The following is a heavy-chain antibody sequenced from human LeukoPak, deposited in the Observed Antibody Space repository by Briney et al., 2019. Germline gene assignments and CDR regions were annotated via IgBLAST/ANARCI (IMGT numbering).Heavy chain of an antibody. CDR1: GFTFSSYS. V-gene: IGHV3-21*01. CDR2: ISSSSSYI. Sequence: GSLRLSCAASGFTFSSYSMNWVRQAPGKGLEWVSSISSSSSYIYYADSVKGRFTISRDNAKNSLYLQMSSLRAEDTAVYYCARDRGSIAARQGFDYWGQGTLVTVSS. J-gene: IGHJ4*02. CDR3: ARDRGSIAARQGFDY. D-gene: IGHD6-6*01.